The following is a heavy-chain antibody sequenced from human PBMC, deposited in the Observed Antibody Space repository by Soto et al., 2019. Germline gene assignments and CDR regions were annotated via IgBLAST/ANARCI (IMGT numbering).Heavy chain of an antibody. D-gene: IGHD4-17*01. Sequence: PGGSLRRSCAASGFSFSNYGMSWVRQAPGKGLEWVSSLSGSGGSTYYADSVKGRFTISRDNSKDTLYLQMSNLRAEDTAIFYCAKYARVRLTTGFDSWGQGTLVTVSS. CDR2: LSGSGGST. J-gene: IGHJ4*02. CDR3: AKYARVRLTTGFDS. V-gene: IGHV3-23*01. CDR1: GFSFSNYG.